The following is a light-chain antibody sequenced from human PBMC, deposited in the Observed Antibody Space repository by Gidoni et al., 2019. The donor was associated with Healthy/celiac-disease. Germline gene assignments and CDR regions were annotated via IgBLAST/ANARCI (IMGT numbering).Light chain of an antibody. CDR2: LAS. V-gene: IGKV4-1*01. CDR3: QQYYSTLT. CDR1: QSVLYSSNNKNY. J-gene: IGKJ4*01. Sequence: DIVMTQSPASLAVSLGERATINCKSSQSVLYSSNNKNYLAWYQQNPGQPPKLLIYLASTRESGVPDRFSGSGSGTDFTLTISSLQAEDVAVYYCQQYYSTLTFGGGTKVEIK.